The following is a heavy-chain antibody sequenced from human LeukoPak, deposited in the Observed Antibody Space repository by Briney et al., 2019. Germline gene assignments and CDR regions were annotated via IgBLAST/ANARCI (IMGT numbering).Heavy chain of an antibody. J-gene: IGHJ4*02. D-gene: IGHD2-2*02. V-gene: IGHV3-9*01. CDR1: GFTFSSYS. CDR3: AKDIAEGYCSSTSCYTGGYYFDY. CDR2: ISWNSGSI. Sequence: GGSLRLSCAASGFTFSSYSMNWVRQAPGKGLEWVSGISWNSGSIGYADSVKGRFTISRDNAKNSLYLQMNSLRAEDTALYYCAKDIAEGYCSSTSCYTGGYYFDYWGQGTLVTVSS.